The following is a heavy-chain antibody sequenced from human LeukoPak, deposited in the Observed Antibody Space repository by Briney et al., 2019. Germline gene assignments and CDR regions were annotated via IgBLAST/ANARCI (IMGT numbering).Heavy chain of an antibody. CDR1: GYTFTSYY. Sequence: ASVKVSCKASGYTFTSYYMHWVRQAPGQGLEWMGIINPSGGSTSYAQKFQGRVTMTRDTSTSTVYMELSSLRSEDTAVYYCARAPKGYDILTGYPSNDAFDIWGQGTMVTVSS. D-gene: IGHD3-9*01. V-gene: IGHV1-46*01. CDR3: ARAPKGYDILTGYPSNDAFDI. CDR2: INPSGGST. J-gene: IGHJ3*02.